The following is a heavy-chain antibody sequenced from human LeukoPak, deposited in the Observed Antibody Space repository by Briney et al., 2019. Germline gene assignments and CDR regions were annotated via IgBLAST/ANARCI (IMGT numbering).Heavy chain of an antibody. CDR3: ATAPIEVVVPAAKRGFDY. D-gene: IGHD2-2*01. CDR1: GYTLTELS. V-gene: IGHV1-24*01. J-gene: IGHJ4*02. Sequence: ASVKVSCKASGYTLTELSMHWVRQAPGKGLEWMGGFDPEDGETIYAQKFQGRVTMTEDTSTDTAYMELSSLRSEDTAVYYCATAPIEVVVPAAKRGFDYWGQGTLVTVSS. CDR2: FDPEDGET.